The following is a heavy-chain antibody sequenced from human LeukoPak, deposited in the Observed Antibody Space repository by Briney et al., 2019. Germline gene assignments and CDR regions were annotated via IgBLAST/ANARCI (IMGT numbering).Heavy chain of an antibody. CDR3: ARDGYDSSGYYGHDAFDI. CDR1: GFTFSSYS. Sequence: GGSLRLSCAASGFTFSSYSTNWVRQAPGKGLEWVSSISSSSSYIYYADSVKGRFTISRDNAKNSLYLQMNSLRAEDTAVYYCARDGYDSSGYYGHDAFDIWGQGTMVTVSS. J-gene: IGHJ3*02. V-gene: IGHV3-21*01. D-gene: IGHD3-22*01. CDR2: ISSSSSYI.